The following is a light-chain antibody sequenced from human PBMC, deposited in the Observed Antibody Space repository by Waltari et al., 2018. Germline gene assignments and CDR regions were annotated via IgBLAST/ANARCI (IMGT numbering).Light chain of an antibody. CDR1: SNNVGNQG. J-gene: IGLJ2*01. Sequence: QAGLTQPPSVSKGLRQTATLTCTGHSNNVGNQGAAWLQQHQGHPPKLLSYRNNSRPSGISEKFSAARSGTTPPLTITGLHPEEEAANYCSAWDSGLRAGVFGGGTKLTVL. CDR3: SAWDSGLRAGV. V-gene: IGLV10-54*04. CDR2: RNN.